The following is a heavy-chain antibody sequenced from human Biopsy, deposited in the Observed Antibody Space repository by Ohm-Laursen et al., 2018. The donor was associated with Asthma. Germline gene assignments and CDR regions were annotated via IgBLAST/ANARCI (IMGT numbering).Heavy chain of an antibody. D-gene: IGHD6-13*01. J-gene: IGHJ4*02. Sequence: SLRLPCTASGFTFDDYAMHWVRQAPGKGLEWVSGVSWNSGSIDYADSVKGRSTISRDNAKNSLYLQMNSLRGADTALYYCVKDIRLQLWGFDSCGQGTLVTVSS. V-gene: IGHV3-9*01. CDR1: GFTFDDYA. CDR2: VSWNSGSI. CDR3: VKDIRLQLWGFDS.